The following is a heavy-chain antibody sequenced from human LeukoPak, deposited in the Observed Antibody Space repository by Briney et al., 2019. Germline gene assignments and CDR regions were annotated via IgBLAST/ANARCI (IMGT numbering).Heavy chain of an antibody. CDR2: ISYDGSNK. D-gene: IGHD7-27*01. J-gene: IGHJ4*02. CDR3: ASGERGFDY. Sequence: GGSLRLSCAASGFTFSSYAMYWVRQAPGKGLEWVAVISYDGSNKYYADSVKGRFTISRDNSKNTLYLQMNSLRAEDTAVYYCASGERGFDYWGQGTLVTVSS. V-gene: IGHV3-30*04. CDR1: GFTFSSYA.